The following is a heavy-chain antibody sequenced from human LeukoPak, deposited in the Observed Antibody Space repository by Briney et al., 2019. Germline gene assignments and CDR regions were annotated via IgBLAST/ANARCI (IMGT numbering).Heavy chain of an antibody. CDR1: GYSISSGNY. CDR3: ARVRSSWYQFDY. D-gene: IGHD6-13*01. J-gene: IGHJ4*02. V-gene: IGHV4-38-2*01. Sequence: PSETLSLTCAVSGYSISSGNYWGWIRQPPGKGLEWIGSIYHSGSTYYSPSLKSRVTISVDTSKNQFFLKLSSVTAADTAVYYCARVRSSWYQFDYWGQGTLVTVSS. CDR2: IYHSGST.